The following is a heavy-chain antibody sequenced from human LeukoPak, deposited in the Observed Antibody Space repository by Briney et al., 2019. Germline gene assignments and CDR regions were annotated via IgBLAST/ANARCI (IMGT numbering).Heavy chain of an antibody. CDR2: IKQDGSEK. Sequence: GGSLRLSCAPSGFTFSSYWMSWVRQAPGKGLEWVANIKQDGSEKYYVDSVKGRFTISRDNAKNSLYLQMNSLRAEDTAVYYCARKAYGLDVWGKGTTVTVPS. V-gene: IGHV3-7*03. CDR1: GFTFSSYW. J-gene: IGHJ6*04. CDR3: ARKAYGLDV.